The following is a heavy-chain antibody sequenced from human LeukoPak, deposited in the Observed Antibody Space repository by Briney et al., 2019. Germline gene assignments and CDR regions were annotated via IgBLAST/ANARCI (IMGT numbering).Heavy chain of an antibody. CDR3: ARHDDYSRAFDI. V-gene: IGHV4-30-4*01. Sequence: SQTLSLTCTVSGGSISSGDYYWSWIRQPPGKGLEWIGYIHYSGSTYYNPSLKSRVTISVDTSKNQFSLRLNSVTAADTAVYFCARHDDYSRAFDIWGQGTMITVSS. CDR2: IHYSGST. CDR1: GGSISSGDYY. D-gene: IGHD4-11*01. J-gene: IGHJ3*02.